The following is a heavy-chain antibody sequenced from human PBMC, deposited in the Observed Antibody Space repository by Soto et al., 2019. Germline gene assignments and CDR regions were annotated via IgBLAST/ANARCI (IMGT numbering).Heavy chain of an antibody. CDR1: GYTFTSYG. J-gene: IGHJ6*02. CDR2: ISAYNGNT. CDR3: ARAVDYDFWSGYYLAYYYGMDV. V-gene: IGHV1-18*04. D-gene: IGHD3-3*01. Sequence: GASVKVSCKASGYTFTSYGISWVRQAPGQGLEWMGWISAYNGNTNYAQRLQGRVTMTTDTSTSTAYMELRSLRSDDTAVYYCARAVDYDFWSGYYLAYYYGMDVWGQGTTVTVSS.